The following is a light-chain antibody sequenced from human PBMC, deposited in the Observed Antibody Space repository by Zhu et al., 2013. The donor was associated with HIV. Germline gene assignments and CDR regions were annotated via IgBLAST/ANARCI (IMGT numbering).Light chain of an antibody. J-gene: IGLJ2*01. CDR3: QSYDTSLSGHVV. Sequence: QSVLTQPPSVFGAPGQRVTISCTGTNSNIGAGYDAQWYQQLPGTAPKLLIHGNIYRPSGVPDRFSGSKSGTSASLAISGLQSEDEADYYCQSYDTSLSGHVVFGGGTKLTVL. CDR2: GNI. CDR1: NSNIGAGYD. V-gene: IGLV1-40*01.